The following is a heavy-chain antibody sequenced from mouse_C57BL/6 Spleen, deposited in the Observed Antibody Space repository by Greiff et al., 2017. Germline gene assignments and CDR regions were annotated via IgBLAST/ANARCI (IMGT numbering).Heavy chain of an antibody. CDR1: GYPFSSSW. CDR3: AGEENCGPDFDY. D-gene: IGHD2-13*01. Sequence: VQLQQSGPELVKPGASVKISCKASGYPFSSSWMNWVKQRPGKGLEWIGRISPGDGNTNYNGKFKGKATLTADNSSSTAYMQRCSLTSADSADCSSAGEENCGPDFDYWGQGTTLTVSS. V-gene: IGHV1-82*01. J-gene: IGHJ2*01. CDR2: ISPGDGNT.